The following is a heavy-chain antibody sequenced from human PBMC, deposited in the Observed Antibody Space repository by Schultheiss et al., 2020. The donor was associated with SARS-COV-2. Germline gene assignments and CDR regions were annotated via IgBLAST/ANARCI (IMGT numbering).Heavy chain of an antibody. CDR2: ISGSGGST. D-gene: IGHD1-26*01. CDR1: GLTLKNYG. CDR3: ARQRSISAYYYFFGMDV. V-gene: IGHV3-23*01. Sequence: GESLKISCAASGLTLKNYGMSWVRQAPGKGLEWVSGISGSGGSTFYADSVKGRFIISRDDSKNTLHLQMDSLRVEDTALYFCARQRSISAYYYFFGMDVWGQGTTVTVSS. J-gene: IGHJ6*02.